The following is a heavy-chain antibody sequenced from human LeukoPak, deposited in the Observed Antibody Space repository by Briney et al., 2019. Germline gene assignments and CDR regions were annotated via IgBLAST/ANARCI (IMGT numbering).Heavy chain of an antibody. J-gene: IGHJ4*02. D-gene: IGHD2-15*01. V-gene: IGHV4-4*07. CDR3: ARKGKDSRYCSGGSCYVDY. Sequence: SETLSLTCTVSGGSISSYYWSWIRQPAGKGLGWIGRIYTSGSTNYNPSLKSRVTMSVDTSKNQFSLKLSSVTAADTAVYYCARKGKDSRYCSGGSCYVDYWGQGTLVTVSS. CDR2: IYTSGST. CDR1: GGSISSYY.